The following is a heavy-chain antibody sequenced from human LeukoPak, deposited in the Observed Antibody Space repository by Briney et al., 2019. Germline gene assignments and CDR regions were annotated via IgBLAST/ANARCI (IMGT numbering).Heavy chain of an antibody. D-gene: IGHD3-16*01. CDR2: IIPIFGTA. CDR1: GYTFTSYD. Sequence: GASVKVSCKASGYTFTSYDINWVRQSPGQGLEWMGGIIPIFGTANYAQKFQGRVTITTDESTSTAYMELSSLRSEDTAVYYCARAGGVNDAFDIWGQGTMVTVSS. CDR3: ARAGGVNDAFDI. J-gene: IGHJ3*02. V-gene: IGHV1-69*05.